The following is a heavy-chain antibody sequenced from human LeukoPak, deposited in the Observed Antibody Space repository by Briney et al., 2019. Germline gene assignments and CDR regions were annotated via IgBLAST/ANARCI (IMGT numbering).Heavy chain of an antibody. J-gene: IGHJ6*02. V-gene: IGHV3-66*01. CDR1: GFSVSSNY. Sequence: GGSLRLSCAASGFSVSSNYMSWVRQAPGKGLEWVSVIYSGGSTYYADSVKGRFTIYRDNSKNTLYLQMNSLRAEDTAVYYCARDSSGFGEFTYYGMDVWGQGTTVTVSS. CDR3: ARDSSGFGEFTYYGMDV. CDR2: IYSGGST. D-gene: IGHD3-10*01.